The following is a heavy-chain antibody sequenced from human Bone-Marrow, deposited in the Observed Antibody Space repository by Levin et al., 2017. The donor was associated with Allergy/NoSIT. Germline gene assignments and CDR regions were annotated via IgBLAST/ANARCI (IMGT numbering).Heavy chain of an antibody. CDR1: GGSISSGDYY. J-gene: IGHJ6*03. CDR2: IYYSGST. Sequence: PSETLSLTCTVSGGSISSGDYYWSWIRQPPGKGLEWIGYIYYSGSTYYNPSLKSRVTISVDTSKNQFSLKLSSVTAADTAVYYCARVGPVRISPPKLDYYYYYMDVWGKGTTVTVSS. CDR3: ARVGPVRISPPKLDYYYYYMDV. V-gene: IGHV4-30-4*01. D-gene: IGHD2-15*01.